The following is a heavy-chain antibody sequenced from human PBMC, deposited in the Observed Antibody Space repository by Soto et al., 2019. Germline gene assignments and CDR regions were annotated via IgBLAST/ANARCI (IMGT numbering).Heavy chain of an antibody. CDR2: IDPSAGST. Sequence: ASVEVSCKASGYTLTSFYMHWMRRAPGQGLEWMGVIDPSAGSTTYAQKFKGRVRMTRDTFTSTVFMELSSLRSEDTAVYYCARSPRPTGTTLYYFDSWGQRTLVTVS. CDR3: ARSPRPTGTTLYYFDS. V-gene: IGHV1-46*01. D-gene: IGHD1-1*01. J-gene: IGHJ4*02. CDR1: GYTLTSFY.